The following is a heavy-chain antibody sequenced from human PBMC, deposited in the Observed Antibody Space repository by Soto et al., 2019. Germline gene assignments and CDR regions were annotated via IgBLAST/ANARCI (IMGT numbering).Heavy chain of an antibody. CDR2: INSDGSSS. Sequence: GVLILYCAASGFGISSHWGHWVRRAPGKGLVWISRINSDGSSSSYAEYVKGRFTISRDNAKNTLDLQTNSLRAEDTALYYCARELARPAWPPSSLTDVWGQGTTLTVSS. V-gene: IGHV3-74*01. D-gene: IGHD6-6*01. J-gene: IGHJ6*02. CDR3: ARELARPAWPPSSLTDV. CDR1: GFGISSHW.